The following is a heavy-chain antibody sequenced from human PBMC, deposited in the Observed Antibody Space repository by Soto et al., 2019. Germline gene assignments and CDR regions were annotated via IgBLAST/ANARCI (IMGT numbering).Heavy chain of an antibody. V-gene: IGHV1-69*08. CDR1: GGTFSTYI. D-gene: IGHD3-10*01. J-gene: IGHJ3*02. CDR3: VREDYYGSGSYYNSAGVAI. CDR2: IIPILGIA. Sequence: QAQLVQSGAEVKKPGSSVKVSCKASGGTFSTYIISWVRQAPGQGLEWMGRIIPILGIANYAQNFQGRVTSTADKSTSTVYMELSGLRSEDTAVYYCVREDYYGSGSYYNSAGVAIWGQGKRVTVPS.